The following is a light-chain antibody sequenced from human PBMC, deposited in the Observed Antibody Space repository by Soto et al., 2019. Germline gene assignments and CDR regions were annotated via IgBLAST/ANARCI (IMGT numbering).Light chain of an antibody. Sequence: DAVLTQFPLSLPVTLGQPASISCRSSESLVYSDGNAYLSWFQQRPGQSPRRLMYMVSIRDSGVPDRFSGSGSGTDFTLEISRVEAEDVGVYYGMQGKSWPWTFGQGTKVEIK. CDR2: MVS. CDR3: MQGKSWPWT. J-gene: IGKJ1*01. CDR1: ESLVYSDGNAY. V-gene: IGKV2-30*01.